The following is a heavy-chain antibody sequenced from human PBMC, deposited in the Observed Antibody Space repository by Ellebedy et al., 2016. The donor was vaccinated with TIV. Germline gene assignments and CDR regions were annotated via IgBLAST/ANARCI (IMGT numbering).Heavy chain of an antibody. CDR3: ARGDCPNGLCLISYNMDV. J-gene: IGHJ6*02. V-gene: IGHV1-8*01. Sequence: ASVKVSXKASGYTFTTYDIHWVRQAPGQGLEWIGWMNPTSGNTGYGQRFQGRVTMTRNNSINTAYMELTSLSSEDAAIYYCARGDCPNGLCLISYNMDVWGRGTTVTVSS. CDR1: GYTFTTYD. CDR2: MNPTSGNT. D-gene: IGHD2-8*01.